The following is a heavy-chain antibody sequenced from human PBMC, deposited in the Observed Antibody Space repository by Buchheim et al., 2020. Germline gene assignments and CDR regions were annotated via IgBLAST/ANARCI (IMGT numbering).Heavy chain of an antibody. J-gene: IGHJ4*02. CDR1: GFTFSSYA. V-gene: IGHV3-23*01. CDR3: AKDYNYDSSGYYYVRSPHIDY. CDR2: ISGSGGST. Sequence: EVQLLESGGGLVQPGGSLRLSCAASGFTFSSYAMSWVRQAPGKGLEWVSAISGSGGSTYYADSVKGRFTISRDNSKKTLYLQMNSLRAEDTAVYYCAKDYNYDSSGYYYVRSPHIDYWGQGTL. D-gene: IGHD3-22*01.